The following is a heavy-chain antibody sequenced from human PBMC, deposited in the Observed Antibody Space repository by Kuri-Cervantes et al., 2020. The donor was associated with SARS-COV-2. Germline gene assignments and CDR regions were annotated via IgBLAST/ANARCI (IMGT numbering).Heavy chain of an antibody. CDR3: AGEGGGTPTIFGVVGAFDI. CDR2: INTSGST. J-gene: IGHJ3*02. Sequence: SETLSLTCTVSGGSISSSSYYWGWIRQPPGKGLEWIVRINTSGSTNYNPPSKRRVTISVETYKNQFSLKKSSVTAEDPAVYYCAGEGGGTPTIFGVVGAFDIWGQGTMVTVSS. D-gene: IGHD3-3*01. V-gene: IGHV4-39*07. CDR1: GGSISSSSYY.